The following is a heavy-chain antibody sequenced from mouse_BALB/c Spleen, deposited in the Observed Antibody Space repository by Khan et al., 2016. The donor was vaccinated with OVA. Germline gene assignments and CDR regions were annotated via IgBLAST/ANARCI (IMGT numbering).Heavy chain of an antibody. D-gene: IGHD1-1*01. CDR3: ARPPITTIVATSYWFFDV. CDR2: ISSGDSYT. V-gene: IGHV5-9-3*01. J-gene: IGHJ1*01. CDR1: GFTFSGYA. Sequence: EVELVESGGDLVKPGGSLKLSCAASGFTFSGYALSWVRQTPEKRLEWVATISSGDSYTYYPDSVKGQFTISRDNVKNTLYLQMSSLRSEDTAMYYCARPPITTIVATSYWFFDVWGAGTTVTVSS.